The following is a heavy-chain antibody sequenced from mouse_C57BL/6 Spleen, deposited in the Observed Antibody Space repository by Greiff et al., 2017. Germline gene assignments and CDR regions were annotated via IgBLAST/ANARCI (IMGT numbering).Heavy chain of an antibody. D-gene: IGHD1-1*01. V-gene: IGHV1-64*01. J-gene: IGHJ1*03. CDR3: AREHCGSSYRYFDV. CDR1: GYTFTSYW. Sequence: QVQLQQPGAELVKPGASVKLSCKASGYTFTSYWMHWVKQRPGQGLEWIGMIHPNSGSTNYNEKFKSKATLTVDKSSSTAYMQLSSLTSEDSAVYYCAREHCGSSYRYFDVWGTGTTVTVSS. CDR2: IHPNSGST.